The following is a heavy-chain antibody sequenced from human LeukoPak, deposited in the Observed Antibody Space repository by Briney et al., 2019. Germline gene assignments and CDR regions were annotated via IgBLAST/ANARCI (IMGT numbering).Heavy chain of an antibody. J-gene: IGHJ5*02. CDR2: IYHSGST. Sequence: SETLSLTCTVSGGSISSSSYYWGWIRQPPGKGLEWIGEIYHSGSTNYNPSLKSRVTISVDKSKNQFSLKLSSVTAADTAVYYCARVPGNLYGDYVPWGQGTLVTVSS. D-gene: IGHD4-17*01. V-gene: IGHV4-39*07. CDR1: GGSISSSSYY. CDR3: ARVPGNLYGDYVP.